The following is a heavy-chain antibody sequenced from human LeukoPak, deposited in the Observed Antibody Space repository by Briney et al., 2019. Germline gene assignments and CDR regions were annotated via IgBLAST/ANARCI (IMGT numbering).Heavy chain of an antibody. CDR1: GFTFSSYA. J-gene: IGHJ6*03. Sequence: GGSLRLSCAASGFTFSSYAMSWVRQAPGKGLEWVSGISASGGTTYYADSVKGRFTISRDNSKNTLYLQMSSLRAEDTAVFYCAKGLGTLGYNYYMDVWGKGTTVTVSS. V-gene: IGHV3-23*01. D-gene: IGHD7-27*01. CDR2: ISASGGTT. CDR3: AKGLGTLGYNYYMDV.